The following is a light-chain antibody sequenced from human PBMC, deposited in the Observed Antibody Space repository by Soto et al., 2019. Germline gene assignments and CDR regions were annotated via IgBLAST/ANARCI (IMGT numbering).Light chain of an antibody. Sequence: QSALTQPASVSGSPGQSITISCTGTSSEAGGYNSVSWYQHHPGKAPKLMIYDVSNRPSGVSNRFSGSKSGNTASLTISGLQAEDEADYYCSSYTSSSTYVFGTGTKLTVL. CDR3: SSYTSSSTYV. CDR2: DVS. V-gene: IGLV2-14*03. CDR1: SSEAGGYNS. J-gene: IGLJ1*01.